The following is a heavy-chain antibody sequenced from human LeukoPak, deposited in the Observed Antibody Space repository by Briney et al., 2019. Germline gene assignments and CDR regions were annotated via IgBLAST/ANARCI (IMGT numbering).Heavy chain of an antibody. D-gene: IGHD6-13*01. Sequence: SETLSLTCTVSGGSISSSSYYWGWIRQPPGKGLEWIGSIYYSGGTYYNPSLKSRVTISVDTSKNQFSLKLSSVTAAGTAVYYCARHEREGSLLYSSSWYYFDYWGQGTLVTVSS. V-gene: IGHV4-39*01. J-gene: IGHJ4*02. CDR3: ARHEREGSLLYSSSWYYFDY. CDR2: IYYSGGT. CDR1: GGSISSSSYY.